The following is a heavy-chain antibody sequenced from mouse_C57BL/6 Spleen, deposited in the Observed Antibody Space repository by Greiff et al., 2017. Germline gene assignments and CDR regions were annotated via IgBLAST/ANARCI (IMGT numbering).Heavy chain of an antibody. CDR2: ISSGSSTI. D-gene: IGHD1-1*01. V-gene: IGHV5-17*01. J-gene: IGHJ1*03. Sequence: EVKVVESGGGLVKPGGSLKLSCAASGFTFSDYGMHWVRQAPEKGLEWVAYISSGSSTIYYADTVKGRFTISRDNAKNTLFLQMTSLRSEDTAMYYCARRSPYYHGWYFDVWGTGTTVTVSS. CDR1: GFTFSDYG. CDR3: ARRSPYYHGWYFDV.